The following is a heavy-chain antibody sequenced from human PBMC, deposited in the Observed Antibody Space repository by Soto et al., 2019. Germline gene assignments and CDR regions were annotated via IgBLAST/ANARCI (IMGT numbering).Heavy chain of an antibody. D-gene: IGHD5-18*01. CDR1: RGSISSGTNY. J-gene: IGHJ4*02. V-gene: IGHV4-39*01. Sequence: SETLSLTCTVSRGSISSGTNYWAWIRQPPGKGLEWIANIYYSGSTFYNPSLKSRVTISLDTSKNQFSLKLRSVTAADTAVYYCARQSTAMVPDYWGQGTLVTVSS. CDR2: IYYSGST. CDR3: ARQSTAMVPDY.